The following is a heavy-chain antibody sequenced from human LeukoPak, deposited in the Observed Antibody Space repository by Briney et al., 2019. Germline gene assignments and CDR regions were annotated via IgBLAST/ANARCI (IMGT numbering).Heavy chain of an antibody. V-gene: IGHV4-38-2*01. CDR2: IYHSGST. J-gene: IGHJ4*02. CDR1: GYSISSRYY. Sequence: PSETLSLTCAVSGYSISSRYYWGWIRQPPLRGRQLIGSIYHSGSTYYNPSHKSRVTISVDTSKNQFSLKLSSVTAADTAVYYCARCHYGSGSHVDYWGQGTLVTVSS. CDR3: ARCHYGSGSHVDY. D-gene: IGHD3-10*01.